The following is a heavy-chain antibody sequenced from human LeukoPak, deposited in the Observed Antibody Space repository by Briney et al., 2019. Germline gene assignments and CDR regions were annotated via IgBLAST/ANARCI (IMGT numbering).Heavy chain of an antibody. CDR2: IYYSGST. D-gene: IGHD2-2*01. CDR3: ASGYCSSTSCHGNFDY. V-gene: IGHV4-31*03. CDR1: GGSISSGGYY. Sequence: SETLSLTCTVSGGSISSGGYYWSWIRQHPGKGLEWIGYIYYSGSTYYNPSLKSRVTISVDTSKNQFSLKLSSVTAADTAVYYCASGYCSSTSCHGNFDYWGQGTLVTVSP. J-gene: IGHJ4*02.